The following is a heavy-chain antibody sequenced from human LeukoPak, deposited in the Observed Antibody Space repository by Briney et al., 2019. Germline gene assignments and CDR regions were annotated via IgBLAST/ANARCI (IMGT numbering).Heavy chain of an antibody. V-gene: IGHV4-34*01. CDR2: INHSGST. Sequence: PSETLSLTCAVYGGSFSGYYWSWIRQPPGKGLEWIGEINHSGSTNYNPSLKSRVTISVDTSKNQFSLKLSSVTAADTAVYYCARGRGFGELLVCDYWGQGTLVTVSS. J-gene: IGHJ4*02. D-gene: IGHD3-10*01. CDR3: ARGRGFGELLVCDY. CDR1: GGSFSGYY.